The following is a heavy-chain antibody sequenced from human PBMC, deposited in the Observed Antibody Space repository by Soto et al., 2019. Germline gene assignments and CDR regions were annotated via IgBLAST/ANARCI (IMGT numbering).Heavy chain of an antibody. J-gene: IGHJ6*03. Sequence: GGSLRLSCAASGFTFSSYGMHWVRQAPGKGLERVAVISYDGSNKYYADSLKGRFTISRDNSKNTLYLQMNSLRAEDSAVYYCAIESTSGVVIYYYYYYMDVWGKGTTVTVSS. V-gene: IGHV3-30*03. CDR2: ISYDGSNK. D-gene: IGHD3-3*01. CDR3: AIESTSGVVIYYYYYYMDV. CDR1: GFTFSSYG.